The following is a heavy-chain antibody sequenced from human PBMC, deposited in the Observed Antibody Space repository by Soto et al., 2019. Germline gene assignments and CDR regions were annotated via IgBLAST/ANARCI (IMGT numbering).Heavy chain of an antibody. D-gene: IGHD2-15*01. Sequence: QVQLVESGGGVVQPGRSLRLSCAASGFTCSNYGMHWVRQAPGKGLEWVALMSSDGSNEYYADSVKGRFTISRDNSKNTLYLQMNSLRAEDTAVFYGAKLLSTRFYYYAMDVWGQGTTVTVSS. CDR1: GFTCSNYG. V-gene: IGHV3-30*18. CDR2: MSSDGSNE. CDR3: AKLLSTRFYYYAMDV. J-gene: IGHJ6*02.